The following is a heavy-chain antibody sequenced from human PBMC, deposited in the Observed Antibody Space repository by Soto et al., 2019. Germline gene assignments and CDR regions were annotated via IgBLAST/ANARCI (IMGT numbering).Heavy chain of an antibody. CDR3: ARRTVNIRTFYSGLKTHCFNY. D-gene: IGHD6-19*01. Sequence: QLQLHESGPGLVKPSETLSLTCAVSGDSMSSSDYYWGWIRQPPGKGLEWIGSIYYSGSTYYNPSHQRRVAISVNTSKKQFSLKLKSVTAADTAIYDCARRTVNIRTFYSGLKTHCFNYWGQGAPVTVSS. CDR1: GDSMSSSDYY. J-gene: IGHJ4*02. CDR2: IYYSGST. V-gene: IGHV4-39*01.